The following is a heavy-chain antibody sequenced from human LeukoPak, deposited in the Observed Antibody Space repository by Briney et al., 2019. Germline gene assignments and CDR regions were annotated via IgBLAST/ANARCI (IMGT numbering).Heavy chain of an antibody. CDR2: ISGSGSST. J-gene: IGHJ6*02. CDR3: ASETAAPGTSFYFGMDV. Sequence: GGSLRLSCAASGFTFSSYAMSWVRQAPGEGLQWVSGISGSGSSTYYADSVRGRFTISRDNSKNTLYLQMNSLRAEDTAVYFCASETAAPGTSFYFGMDVWGQGTTVTVSS. V-gene: IGHV3-23*01. D-gene: IGHD6-13*01. CDR1: GFTFSSYA.